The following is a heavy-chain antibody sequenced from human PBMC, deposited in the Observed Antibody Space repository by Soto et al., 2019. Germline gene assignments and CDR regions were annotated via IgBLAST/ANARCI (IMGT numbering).Heavy chain of an antibody. CDR2: IYYSGST. J-gene: IGHJ4*02. Sequence: TSETLSLTCTVSGGSISSDYWSWIRRPPGKGLEWIGYIYYSGSTNYNPSLKSRVTISVDTSKNQFSLKLSSVTAADTAVYYCARQGRYDFWSGYFDYWGQGTLVTVSS. D-gene: IGHD3-3*01. V-gene: IGHV4-59*08. CDR3: ARQGRYDFWSGYFDY. CDR1: GGSISSDY.